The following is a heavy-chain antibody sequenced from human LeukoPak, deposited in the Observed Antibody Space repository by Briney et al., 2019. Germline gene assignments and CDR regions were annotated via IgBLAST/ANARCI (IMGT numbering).Heavy chain of an antibody. D-gene: IGHD1-20*01. J-gene: IGHJ4*02. CDR2: VHSNGNS. Sequence: EASETLSLTCTVSGGSISSTNFYWGWIRQPPGKGLEWIGSVHSNGNSYYNPSLKSRVTISVDTSKNQFSLKLSSVTAADTAVYYCARLLADNWNYVDYWGQGTLVTVSS. CDR3: ARLLADNWNYVDY. CDR1: GGSISSTNFY. V-gene: IGHV4-39*07.